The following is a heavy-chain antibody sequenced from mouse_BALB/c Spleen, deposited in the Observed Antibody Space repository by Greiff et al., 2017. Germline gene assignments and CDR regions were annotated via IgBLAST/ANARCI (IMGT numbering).Heavy chain of an antibody. CDR3: ARGLRPYAMDY. V-gene: IGHV1S81*02. D-gene: IGHD1-2*01. J-gene: IGHJ4*01. Sequence: QVQLQQSGAELVKPGASVKLSCKASGYTFTSYWMHWVKQRPGQGLEWIGEINPSNGRTNYNEKFKSKATLTVDKSSSTAYMQLSSLTSEDSAVYYCARGLRPYAMDYWGQGTSVTVSS. CDR1: GYTFTSYW. CDR2: INPSNGRT.